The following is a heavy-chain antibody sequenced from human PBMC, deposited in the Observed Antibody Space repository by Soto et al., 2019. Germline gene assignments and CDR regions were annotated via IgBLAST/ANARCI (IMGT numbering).Heavy chain of an antibody. V-gene: IGHV3-30-3*01. Sequence: LSCAASGYTLSTYAMHWVRQAPGKGLEWVAVISYDESNKYYADSVKGRFTISRDNSKNTLYLQMNSLRAEDTAVYYCARDPTAVASYYFDNWGQGTPVTVSS. D-gene: IGHD6-19*01. J-gene: IGHJ4*02. CDR2: ISYDESNK. CDR3: ARDPTAVASYYFDN. CDR1: GYTLSTYA.